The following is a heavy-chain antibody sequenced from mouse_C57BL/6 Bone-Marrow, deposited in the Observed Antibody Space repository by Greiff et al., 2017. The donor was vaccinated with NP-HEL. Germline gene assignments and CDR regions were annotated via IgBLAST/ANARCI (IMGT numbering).Heavy chain of an antibody. D-gene: IGHD1-1*01. CDR1: GYTFTDYY. J-gene: IGHJ2*01. V-gene: IGHV1-76*01. CDR2: IYPGSGNT. CDR3: ARENGSSYDY. Sequence: VKVVESGAELVRPGASVKLSCKASGYTFTDYYINWVKQRPGQGLEWIARIYPGSGNTYYNEKFKGKATLTAEKSSSTSYMQLSSLTSEDSAVYFCARENGSSYDYWGQGTTLTVSS.